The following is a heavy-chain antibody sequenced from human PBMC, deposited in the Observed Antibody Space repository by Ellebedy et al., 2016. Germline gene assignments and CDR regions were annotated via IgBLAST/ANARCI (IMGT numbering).Heavy chain of an antibody. D-gene: IGHD3-16*01. Sequence: GESLKISCEGSGYTFANSGISWVRQAPGQGLEWMGWISAYNGNTHFAQKVQGRVTLTTDTSTSTAYMELRSLRSDDTAVYYCAKGGTDGPSGYYYYGMDVWGQGTTVTVSS. J-gene: IGHJ6*02. V-gene: IGHV1-18*01. CDR2: ISAYNGNT. CDR3: AKGGTDGPSGYYYYGMDV. CDR1: GYTFANSG.